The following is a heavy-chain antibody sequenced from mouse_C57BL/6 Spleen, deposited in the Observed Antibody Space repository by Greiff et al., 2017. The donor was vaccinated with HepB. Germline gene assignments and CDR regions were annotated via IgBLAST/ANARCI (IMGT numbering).Heavy chain of an antibody. V-gene: IGHV1-59*01. CDR2: IDPSDSYT. CDR3: ARYLDSSCPWFAY. CDR1: GYTFTSYW. Sequence: QVQLQQSGAELVRPGTSVKLSCKASGYTFTSYWMHWVKQRPGQGLEWIGVIDPSDSYTNYNQKFKGKATLTVDTSSSTAYMQLSSLTSEDAAVYYCARYLDSSCPWFAYWGQGTLVTVSA. D-gene: IGHD3-2*02. J-gene: IGHJ3*01.